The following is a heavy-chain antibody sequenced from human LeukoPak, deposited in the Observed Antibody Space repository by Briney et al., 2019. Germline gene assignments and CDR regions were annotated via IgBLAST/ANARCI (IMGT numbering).Heavy chain of an antibody. V-gene: IGHV1-2*02. CDR3: ARDLEAITMIVVDTTPDFDY. CDR1: GYTFSGYY. D-gene: IGHD3-22*01. Sequence: ASVKVSCKAYGYTFSGYYIHWVRQAPGQGLEWMGWINPNSGGTNYAQKFQGRVTMTRDTSISTAYMELSRLRSDDTAVYYCARDLEAITMIVVDTTPDFDYWGQGTLVTVSS. CDR2: INPNSGGT. J-gene: IGHJ4*02.